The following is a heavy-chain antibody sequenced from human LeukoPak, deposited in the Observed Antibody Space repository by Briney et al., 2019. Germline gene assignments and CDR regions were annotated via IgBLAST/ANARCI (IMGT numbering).Heavy chain of an antibody. Sequence: SETLSLTCTVSGYSISSGYYWSWIRQPPGKGLEWIGEINHSGSTNYNPSLKSRVTISVDTSKNQFSLKLSSVTAADTAVYYCARDFGPTVTYYYVDVWGKGTTVTVSS. CDR2: INHSGST. J-gene: IGHJ6*03. CDR3: ARDFGPTVTYYYVDV. CDR1: GYSISSGYY. V-gene: IGHV4-38-2*02. D-gene: IGHD4-11*01.